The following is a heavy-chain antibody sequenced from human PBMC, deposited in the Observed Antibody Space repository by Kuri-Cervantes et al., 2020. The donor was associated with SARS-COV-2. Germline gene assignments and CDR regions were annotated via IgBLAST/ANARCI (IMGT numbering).Heavy chain of an antibody. CDR1: GFNFSRTD. J-gene: IGHJ6*02. D-gene: IGHD2-15*01. CDR3: ARAFVVVVAAWRTGMDV. V-gene: IGHV3-30*03. CDR2: ISHDGKNK. Sequence: GESLKISCAASGFNFSRTDMHWVRQAPGKGLEWVAVISHDGKNKKCIASGKGRFTISRDNSKNTLYLQMNSLRAEDTAVYYCARAFVVVVAAWRTGMDVWGQGTTVTVSS.